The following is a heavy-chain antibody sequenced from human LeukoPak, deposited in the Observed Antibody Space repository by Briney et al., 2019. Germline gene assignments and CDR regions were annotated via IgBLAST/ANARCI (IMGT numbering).Heavy chain of an antibody. J-gene: IGHJ5*02. CDR1: GFTFDDYA. Sequence: PGRSLRLSCEASGFTFDDYAMHWVRQTPGKGLVWVSRMSSDGSTINYADSVKGRFTISRDNAKNTLYLQMNSLRAEDTAIYYCARGRGPYGWFDPWGQGTLVTVSS. CDR2: MSSDGSTI. V-gene: IGHV3-74*01. D-gene: IGHD3-10*01. CDR3: ARGRGPYGWFDP.